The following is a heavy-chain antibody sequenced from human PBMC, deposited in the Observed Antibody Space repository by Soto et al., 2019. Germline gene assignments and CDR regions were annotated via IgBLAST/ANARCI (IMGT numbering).Heavy chain of an antibody. CDR2: LYSGGST. D-gene: IGHD6-19*01. V-gene: IGHV3-53*01. J-gene: IGHJ4*02. CDR3: AIARSTVAGLFDY. Sequence: EVQLVESRGGLIQPGGSLRLSCAASGFTVSSNYMTWVRQAPGKGLEWVSALYSGGSTYYADSVKGRFTISRDNSRNTLYLPMNSLRAEDTAIYYCAIARSTVAGLFDYWGQGALVTVSS. CDR1: GFTVSSNY.